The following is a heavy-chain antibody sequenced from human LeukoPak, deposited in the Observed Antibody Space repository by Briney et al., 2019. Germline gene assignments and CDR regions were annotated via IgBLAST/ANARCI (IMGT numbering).Heavy chain of an antibody. V-gene: IGHV1-8*01. D-gene: IGHD3-3*01. Sequence: VASVKVSCKASGYTLTSYDINWVRQATGQGLEWMGWMNPSSGKTGYAQKFQGRISMTRNTSISTAYMELSSLRSEDTAVYYCARYYDFWSGYPRDAFDIWGQGTMVTVSS. CDR2: MNPSSGKT. CDR1: GYTLTSYD. CDR3: ARYYDFWSGYPRDAFDI. J-gene: IGHJ3*02.